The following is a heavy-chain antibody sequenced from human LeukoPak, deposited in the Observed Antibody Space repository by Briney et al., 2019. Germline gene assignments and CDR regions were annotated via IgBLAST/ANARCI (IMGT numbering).Heavy chain of an antibody. CDR3: ARRRGDFWSDYYAFDY. Sequence: SETLSLTCTASGGAISGYYWNWIRQPPGKGLEWIGHIHYSGSTNYNPSLKSRVTISVDTSKNEFSLKLSSLTAADTDLDYCARRRGDFWSDYYAFDYWGQGTLVTISS. V-gene: IGHV4-59*08. CDR2: IHYSGST. CDR1: GGAISGYY. D-gene: IGHD3-3*01. J-gene: IGHJ4*02.